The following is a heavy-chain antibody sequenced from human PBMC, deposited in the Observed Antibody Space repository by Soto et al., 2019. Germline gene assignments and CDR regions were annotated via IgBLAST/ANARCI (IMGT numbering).Heavy chain of an antibody. CDR2: IRSKANSYAT. CDR1: GFTFSGSA. V-gene: IGHV3-73*01. Sequence: PGGSLRLSCAASGFTFSGSAMHWVRQASGKGLEWVGRIRSKANSYATAYAASVKGRFTISRDDSKNTAYLQMNSLKTEDTAVYYCTRPVYNWKTGGDYWGQGTLVTVSS. CDR3: TRPVYNWKTGGDY. J-gene: IGHJ4*02. D-gene: IGHD1-20*01.